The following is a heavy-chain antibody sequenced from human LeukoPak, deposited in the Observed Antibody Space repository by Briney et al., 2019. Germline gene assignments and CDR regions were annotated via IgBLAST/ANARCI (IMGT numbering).Heavy chain of an antibody. CDR3: AKDLSEDYYDSSGYYAEPHAFDI. CDR2: ISGSGGST. CDR1: GFTFSSYA. D-gene: IGHD3-22*01. J-gene: IGHJ3*02. Sequence: PGGSLRLSCAASGFTFSSYAMSWVRQAPGKGLEWVSAISGSGGSTYYADSVKGRLTISRDNSKNTLYLQMNSLRAEDTAVYYCAKDLSEDYYDSSGYYAEPHAFDIWGQGTMVTVSS. V-gene: IGHV3-23*01.